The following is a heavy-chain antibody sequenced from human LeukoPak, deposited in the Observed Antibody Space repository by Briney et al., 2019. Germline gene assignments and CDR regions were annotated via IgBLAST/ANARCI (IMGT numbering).Heavy chain of an antibody. CDR2: IEPTDSYT. J-gene: IGHJ4*02. V-gene: IGHV5-10-1*01. CDR1: GYRFISYW. Sequence: PGGSLRIPWKGLGYRFISYWITWVRQMPGKGLEWIGRIEPTDSYTNYSPSCQGHVTISDVKCTSCAYLQRGSLTGSDTAMYYCARECLAGATWNSWGRGTLVTVSS. CDR3: ARECLAGATWNS. D-gene: IGHD1-26*01.